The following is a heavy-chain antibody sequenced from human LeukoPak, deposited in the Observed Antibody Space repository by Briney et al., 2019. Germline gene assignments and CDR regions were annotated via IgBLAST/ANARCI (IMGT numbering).Heavy chain of an antibody. D-gene: IGHD4-11*01. J-gene: IGHJ4*02. V-gene: IGHV1-2*06. CDR2: INPNSGDT. Sequence: ASVRVSCKASGYTFTGYHMHWVRQAPGQGLEWMGRINPNSGDTNYAQKFQGRVTMTRDTSINTAYMELSRLTSDDTAVYYCASNTRVEDYSNLDYWGQGTLVTVSS. CDR3: ASNTRVEDYSNLDY. CDR1: GYTFTGYH.